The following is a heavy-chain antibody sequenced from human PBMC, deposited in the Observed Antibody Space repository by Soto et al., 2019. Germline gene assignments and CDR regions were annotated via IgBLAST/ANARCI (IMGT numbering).Heavy chain of an antibody. CDR1: GGTFSSYA. CDR3: ARYCSGASCYYAFDI. CDR2: IIPIFGTA. D-gene: IGHD2-15*01. J-gene: IGHJ3*02. Sequence: SVKVSCKASGGTFSSYAISWVRQAPGQGLGWMGGIIPIFGTANYAQKFQGRVTITADESTSTAYMELSSLRSEDTAVYYCARYCSGASCYYAFDIWGQGTMVTVSS. V-gene: IGHV1-69*13.